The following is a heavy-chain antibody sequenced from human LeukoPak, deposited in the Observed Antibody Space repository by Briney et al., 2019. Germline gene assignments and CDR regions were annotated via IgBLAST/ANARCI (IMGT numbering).Heavy chain of an antibody. J-gene: IGHJ6*03. D-gene: IGHD6-13*01. CDR3: ASKGYPVLAAAADYYMDV. CDR2: ISSSSSTI. V-gene: IGHV3-48*04. CDR1: GFTFSSYS. Sequence: GGSLRLSCAASGFTFSSYSMSWVRQAPGKGLEWVSYISSSSSTIYYADSVKGRFTISRDNAKNSLYLQMNSLRAEDTAVYYCASKGYPVLAAAADYYMDVWGKGTTVTVSS.